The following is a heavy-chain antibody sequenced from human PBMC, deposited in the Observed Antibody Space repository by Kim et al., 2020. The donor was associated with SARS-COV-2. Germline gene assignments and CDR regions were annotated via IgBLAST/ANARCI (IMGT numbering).Heavy chain of an antibody. Sequence: GGSLRLSCAASGFTFSSYSMNWVRQAPGKGLEWVSDISSSSRTIDYADSVKGRFTISRDNAKNSLYLQMNSLRAEDTAVYYCARDPSPLGSFLQALRLGELSLAYYYSGMDVWGQGTTVTVSS. J-gene: IGHJ6*02. V-gene: IGHV3-48*04. CDR1: GFTFSSYS. D-gene: IGHD3-16*02. CDR2: ISSSSRTI. CDR3: ARDPSPLGSFLQALRLGELSLAYYYSGMDV.